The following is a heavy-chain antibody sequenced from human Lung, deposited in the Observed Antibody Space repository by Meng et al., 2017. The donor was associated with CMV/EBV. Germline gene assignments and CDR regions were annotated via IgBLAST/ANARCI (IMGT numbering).Heavy chain of an antibody. Sequence: FNNYRLIWGRQAPGKGLEWVGGISAYSGNTNYAQKIQDRVTMTTHTSSNPAYMELRSLRSDDTAIYYCARVVVHYYARGDNADYSDYWGQGTLVTVSS. J-gene: IGHJ4*02. CDR2: ISAYSGNT. CDR1: FNNYR. CDR3: ARVVVHYYARGDNADYSDY. V-gene: IGHV1-18*04. D-gene: IGHD3-10*02.